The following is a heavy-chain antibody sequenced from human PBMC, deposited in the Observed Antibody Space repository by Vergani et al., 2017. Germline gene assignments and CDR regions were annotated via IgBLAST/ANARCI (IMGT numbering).Heavy chain of an antibody. CDR3: AKDTKFDAARGSFDI. V-gene: IGHV3-9*01. Sequence: EVQLVDPGGGLVQLGRSLRSSCAAPGFTFDDYAMHWVRQAPGKGLDWVSGISWNSGSIGYAESVKGRFTISRDNAKNSLYLQMNSLRAEDTALYYCAKDTKFDAARGSFDIWGQGTMVTVSS. CDR1: GFTFDDYA. D-gene: IGHD2-2*01. CDR2: ISWNSGSI. J-gene: IGHJ3*02.